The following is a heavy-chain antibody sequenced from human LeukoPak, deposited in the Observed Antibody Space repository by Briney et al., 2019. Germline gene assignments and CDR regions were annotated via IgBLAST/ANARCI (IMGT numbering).Heavy chain of an antibody. V-gene: IGHV3-48*04. CDR2: ISSSGSTI. CDR1: GFTFSSYS. D-gene: IGHD4-23*01. J-gene: IGHJ4*02. CDR3: ARVDNTVVTRGAFDY. Sequence: GGSLRLSCAASGFTFSSYSMNWVRQAPGKGLEWVSYISSSGSTIYYADSVKGRFTISRDNAKNSLYLQMNSLRAEDTAVYYCARVDNTVVTRGAFDYWGQGTLVTVSS.